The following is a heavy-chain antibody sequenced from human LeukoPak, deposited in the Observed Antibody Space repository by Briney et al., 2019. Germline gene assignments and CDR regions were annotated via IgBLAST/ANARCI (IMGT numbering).Heavy chain of an antibody. J-gene: IGHJ5*02. V-gene: IGHV4-39*01. CDR1: GGSISSPGYY. D-gene: IGHD4-17*01. CDR3: VRHDAYGALGS. CDR2: IYYRGGT. Sequence: MSSETLSLTCTVSGGSISSPGYYWGWIRQPPGKGLGWIGNIYYRGGTQYNSSLKSRVTISVDTSKNQFSLKVSSVTAADTAVYYCVRHDAYGALGSWGQGTLVTVSS.